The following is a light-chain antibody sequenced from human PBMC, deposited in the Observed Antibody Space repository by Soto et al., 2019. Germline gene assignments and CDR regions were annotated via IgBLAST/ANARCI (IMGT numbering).Light chain of an antibody. CDR3: AAWDDILNGFYV. CDR2: SNN. V-gene: IGLV1-44*01. CDR1: SSNIGSNT. J-gene: IGLJ1*01. Sequence: QSVLTQPPSASGTPGQRVTISCSGSSSNIGSNTVNWYQQLPGTAPKLLIYSNNQRPSGVPDRFSGSKSGTSASLAISGLQSEDEADYYCAAWDDILNGFYVFGTGTNVTVL.